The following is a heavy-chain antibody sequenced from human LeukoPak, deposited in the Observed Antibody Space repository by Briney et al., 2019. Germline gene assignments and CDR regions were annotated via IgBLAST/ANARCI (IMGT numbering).Heavy chain of an antibody. Sequence: SETLSLTCTVSGGSISSYYWSWIRQPPGKGLEWIGYIYYSGSTNYNPSLKSRVTISVDTSKNQFSLKLSSVTAADTAVYYCARQLGVGATHYFDYWGQGTLVTVSS. D-gene: IGHD1-26*01. J-gene: IGHJ4*02. CDR2: IYYSGST. CDR1: GGSISSYY. CDR3: ARQLGVGATHYFDY. V-gene: IGHV4-59*08.